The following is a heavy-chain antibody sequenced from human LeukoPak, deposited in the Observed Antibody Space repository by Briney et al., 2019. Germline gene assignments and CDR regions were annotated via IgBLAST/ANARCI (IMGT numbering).Heavy chain of an antibody. D-gene: IGHD2-21*01. CDR2: VHHSGRT. V-gene: IGHV4-38-2*02. CDR3: ASALFPWAEYFQH. Sequence: SETLSLTCTVSGYSISSDYYWGWIRQPPGKGLEWIGSVHHSGRTYYNPSLKSRVTISVDTSKNQFSLKLNSVTAADTAVYYCASALFPWAEYFQHWGQGTLVTVSS. CDR1: GYSISSDYY. J-gene: IGHJ1*01.